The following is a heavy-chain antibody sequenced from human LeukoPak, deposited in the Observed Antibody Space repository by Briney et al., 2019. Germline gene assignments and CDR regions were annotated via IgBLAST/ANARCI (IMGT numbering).Heavy chain of an antibody. Sequence: PGGSLRLSCAASGFTFSSYGMHWVRQAPGKGLEWVAFIRYDGSNKYYADSVKGRFTISRDNSKNTLYLQMNSLRAEDTAVYYCAKESHRGRREPDALDYWGQGTLVTVSS. CDR1: GFTFSSYG. D-gene: IGHD3-10*01. CDR3: AKESHRGRREPDALDY. J-gene: IGHJ4*02. CDR2: IRYDGSNK. V-gene: IGHV3-30*02.